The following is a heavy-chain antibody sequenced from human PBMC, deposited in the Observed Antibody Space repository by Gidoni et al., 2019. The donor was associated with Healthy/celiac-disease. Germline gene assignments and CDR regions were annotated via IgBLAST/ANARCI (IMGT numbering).Heavy chain of an antibody. J-gene: IGHJ4*02. CDR2: ISYDGSNK. CDR3: AKDNSGYDYEKHF. V-gene: IGHV3-30*18. CDR1: AFTFSSYG. Sequence: QVQLLESGGGVVQPGRSLRPPCAASAFTFSSYGMHWVRQAPGKGLEWVAVISYDGSNKYYADSVKGRFTISRDNSKNTLYLQMNSLRAEDTAVYYCAKDNSGYDYEKHFWGQGTLVTVSS. D-gene: IGHD5-12*01.